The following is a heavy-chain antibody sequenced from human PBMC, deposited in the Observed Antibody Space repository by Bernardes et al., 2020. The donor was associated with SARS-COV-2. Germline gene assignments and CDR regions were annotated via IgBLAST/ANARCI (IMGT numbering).Heavy chain of an antibody. V-gene: IGHV4-59*11. Sequence: SETLSLTCTVSGGSISSHYCSWIRQPPGKGLEWICSIYYSGSTTYNPSLKSRVTLSVDTSKSQFSLKLSSVTAADTAVYYCATESRSSESQWYFDLWGRGTLVTVSS. CDR1: GGSISSHY. J-gene: IGHJ2*01. CDR3: ATESRSSESQWYFDL. CDR2: IYYSGST. D-gene: IGHD6-25*01.